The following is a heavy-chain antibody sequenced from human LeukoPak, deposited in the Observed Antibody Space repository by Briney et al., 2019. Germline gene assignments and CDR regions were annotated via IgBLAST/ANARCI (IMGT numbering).Heavy chain of an antibody. V-gene: IGHV1-2*02. J-gene: IGHJ4*02. D-gene: IGHD1-26*01. CDR2: INPNSGDT. CDR3: ARGSTVGATESLGFDY. Sequence: GASVKVSCKASGYTFTGYYIHWVRQAAGQGLEWMGWINPNSGDTHYAQKFQGRVTMTRDTSISTAYMELSRLRSDDTAMYYCARGSTVGATESLGFDYWGQGNPVTVSS. CDR1: GYTFTGYY.